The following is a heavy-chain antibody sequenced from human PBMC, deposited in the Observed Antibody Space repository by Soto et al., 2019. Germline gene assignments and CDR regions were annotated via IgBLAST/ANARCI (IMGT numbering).Heavy chain of an antibody. CDR2: ISPYNGNT. CDR1: GYTFISYG. J-gene: IGHJ3*02. D-gene: IGHD7-27*01. Sequence: HVQLVQSGAEVKKPGASLKVSCKASGYTFISYGVSWVRQAPGQGLEWLGWISPYNGNTNYAQKFQARITMTTDTSTSTVYMDLRGLRADDSAVYYGSRDQSESLTDAFDIWGKGTMVVVSS. CDR3: SRDQSESLTDAFDI. V-gene: IGHV1-18*01.